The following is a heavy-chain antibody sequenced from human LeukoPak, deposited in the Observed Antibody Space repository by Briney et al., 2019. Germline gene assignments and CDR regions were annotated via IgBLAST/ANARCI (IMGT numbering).Heavy chain of an antibody. CDR1: GFTFSIYG. D-gene: IGHD6-13*01. V-gene: IGHV3-30*18. CDR2: ISYDGSNK. CDR3: AKKEAGDSSNCLDY. J-gene: IGHJ4*02. Sequence: GGSLRLSCAASGFTFSIYGMHWVRQAPGKGLEWVAVISYDGSNKYYADSVNGRFTISRDNSKNTLYLQMNSLRAEDTAVYYCAKKEAGDSSNCLDYWGQGTLVTVSS.